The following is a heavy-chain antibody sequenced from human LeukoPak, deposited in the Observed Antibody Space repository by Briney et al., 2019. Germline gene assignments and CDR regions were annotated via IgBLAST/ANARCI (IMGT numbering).Heavy chain of an antibody. CDR1: GFTFSSYG. Sequence: GGSLRLSCAASGFTFSSYGMHWVRQAPGKGLEWVAFIWYDGSNKYYADSVKGRFTISRDNSKNTLYLQMNSLRAEDTAVYYCAKWKDYYDSSGYYGVYYYYMDVWGRGTTVTVSS. CDR3: AKWKDYYDSSGYYGVYYYYMDV. V-gene: IGHV3-30*02. J-gene: IGHJ6*03. D-gene: IGHD3-22*01. CDR2: IWYDGSNK.